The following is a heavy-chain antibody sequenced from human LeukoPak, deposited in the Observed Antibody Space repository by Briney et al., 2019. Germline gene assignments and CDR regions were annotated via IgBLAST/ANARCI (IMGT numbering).Heavy chain of an antibody. V-gene: IGHV3-23*01. CDR3: AKDSGIVVVVAATPYYF. Sequence: GGSLRLSCAASGFTFSNYAMSWVRQAPGKGLEWVSAISGSGGSTYYADSVKGRFTISRDNSKNTLYLQMNSLRAEDTAVYYCAKDSGIVVVVAATPYYFWGQGTLVTVSS. D-gene: IGHD2-15*01. CDR2: ISGSGGST. CDR1: GFTFSNYA. J-gene: IGHJ4*02.